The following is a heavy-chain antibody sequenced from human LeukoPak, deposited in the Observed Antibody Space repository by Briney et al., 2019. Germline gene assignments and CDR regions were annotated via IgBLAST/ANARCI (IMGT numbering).Heavy chain of an antibody. J-gene: IGHJ4*02. CDR2: IYYSGST. CDR3: AISSHPARYYFDY. Sequence: SETLSLTCTVSGGSISSYYWSWIRQPPGKGLEWIGYIYYSGSTNYNPSLKSRVTISVDTSKNQFSLKLSSVTAADTAVYCCAISSHPARYYFDYWGQGTLVTVSS. CDR1: GGSISSYY. D-gene: IGHD6-6*01. V-gene: IGHV4-59*01.